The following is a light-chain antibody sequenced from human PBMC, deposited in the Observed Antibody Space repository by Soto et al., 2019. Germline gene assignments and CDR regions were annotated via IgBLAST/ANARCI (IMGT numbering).Light chain of an antibody. CDR2: GAS. Sequence: EIVLTQSPGTLSLSPGERATLFCWASQSITSSYLAWYQQTPGQAPRLLIYGASSRATGIPDRFSGSGSGTDFTLTISRLEPEDFAVYYCQQYGSPPSTFGGGTKVEIK. CDR3: QQYGSPPST. V-gene: IGKV3-20*01. CDR1: QSITSSY. J-gene: IGKJ4*01.